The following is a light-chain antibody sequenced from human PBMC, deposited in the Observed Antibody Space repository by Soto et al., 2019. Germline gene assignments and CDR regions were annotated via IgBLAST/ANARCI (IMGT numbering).Light chain of an antibody. CDR2: GAS. CDR1: LSVGSN. V-gene: IGKV3-15*01. Sequence: ETVMTQSPATLSVSPGERATLSCRASLSVGSNLAWYQRRPGQAPRLLIYGASTRATGIPVRFSGSGSGTEFTLTISSLQSEDFGLYYCQQYNKWPLFTFGPGTRVDMK. CDR3: QQYNKWPLFT. J-gene: IGKJ3*01.